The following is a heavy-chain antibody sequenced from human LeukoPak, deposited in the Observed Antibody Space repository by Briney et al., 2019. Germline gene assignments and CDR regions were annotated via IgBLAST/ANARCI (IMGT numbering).Heavy chain of an antibody. Sequence: PGGSLRLSCAASGFTFSSYCMSWVRQAPGKGLEWVANIKQDGSEKCYVDSVKGRFTISRDNAKNSLYLQMNSLRAEDTAVYYCARDIRYSSSWYDAFDIWGQGTMVTVSS. CDR3: ARDIRYSSSWYDAFDI. CDR1: GFTFSSYC. V-gene: IGHV3-7*04. D-gene: IGHD6-13*01. J-gene: IGHJ3*02. CDR2: IKQDGSEK.